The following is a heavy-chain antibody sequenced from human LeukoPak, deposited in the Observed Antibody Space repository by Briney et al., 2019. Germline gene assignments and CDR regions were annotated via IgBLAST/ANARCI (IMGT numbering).Heavy chain of an antibody. J-gene: IGHJ2*01. CDR1: GGSISSYY. D-gene: IGHD4-23*01. CDR2: IYTSGAT. CDR3: ASMTTVGGPWYFDL. Sequence: SETLSLTCTVSGGSISSYYWSWIRQPAGKGLEWIGRIYTSGATNYNPSLKSRVTMSVDTSKNQFSLKLSSVTAADTAVYYCASMTTVGGPWYFDLWGRGALVTVSS. V-gene: IGHV4-4*07.